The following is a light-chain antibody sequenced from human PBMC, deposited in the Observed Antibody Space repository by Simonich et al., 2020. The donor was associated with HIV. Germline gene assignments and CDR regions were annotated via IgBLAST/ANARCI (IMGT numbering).Light chain of an antibody. J-gene: IGKJ4*01. V-gene: IGKV1-39*01. CDR1: QIISRY. CDR3: QQSYVTLLT. CDR2: TAS. Sequence: IQLTQSPSSLSASVGDRVTITCRASQIISRYLNWYQQKPGKAPNLLIYTASTLQSGVPTRFSGDGSGTDFTLTITSLQPEDFATYYCQQSYVTLLTFGGGTKVEIK.